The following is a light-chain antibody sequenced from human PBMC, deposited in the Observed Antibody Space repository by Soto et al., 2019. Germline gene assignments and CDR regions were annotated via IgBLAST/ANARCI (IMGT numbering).Light chain of an antibody. V-gene: IGKV3-11*01. J-gene: IGKJ2*01. CDR1: QSVSSY. Sequence: EIVLTQSPATLSLSPGERATLSCRASQSVSSYLAWYQQKPGQAPRLLIYDASNRATGIPARFSGSGSGTDFTLTISSLEAVDFAVYYCQHRSNWPQTFGQGTKLEIK. CDR2: DAS. CDR3: QHRSNWPQT.